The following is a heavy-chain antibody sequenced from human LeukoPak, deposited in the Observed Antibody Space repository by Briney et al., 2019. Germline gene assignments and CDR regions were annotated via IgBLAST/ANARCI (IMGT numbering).Heavy chain of an antibody. CDR1: GGSISSYY. J-gene: IGHJ4*02. CDR2: IYRSGST. V-gene: IGHV4-38-2*02. D-gene: IGHD6-6*01. Sequence: SETLSLTCTVSGGSISSYYWSWIRQPPGKGLEWIGSIYRSGSTYYNPSLKSRVTISVDMSKNQFSLKLSSVTAADTAVYYCARGDSSSSPDFDYWGQGTLVTVSS. CDR3: ARGDSSSSPDFDY.